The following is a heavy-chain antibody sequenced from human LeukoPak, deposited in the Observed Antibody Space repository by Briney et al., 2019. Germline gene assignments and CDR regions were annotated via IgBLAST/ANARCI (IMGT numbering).Heavy chain of an antibody. CDR1: GYTFTSYG. J-gene: IGHJ4*02. Sequence: ASVKVSCKASGYTFTSYGMQWVRQAPGQRLEWMGWINPGNGDTKYSQKFQGRVTITRDTSASTAYMELSSLSSEDSAVYSCARVGYASTWYTVDYWGQGILVTVSS. CDR3: ARVGYASTWYTVDY. CDR2: INPGNGDT. V-gene: IGHV1-3*01. D-gene: IGHD6-13*01.